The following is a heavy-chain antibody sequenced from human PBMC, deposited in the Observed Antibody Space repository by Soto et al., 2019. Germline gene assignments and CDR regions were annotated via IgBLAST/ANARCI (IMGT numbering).Heavy chain of an antibody. CDR3: AKGSGSSERMNDN. D-gene: IGHD1-26*01. CDR2: ISGSGDDT. CDR1: VVTFITYS. V-gene: IGHV3-23*01. Sequence: WESXRLSCSASVVTFITYSMSWFRQAPGKGLEWVSGISGSGDDTYYAYSVSGRVTISRENDKNTIQMKLNRLRVEDTAIYYCAKGSGSSERMNDNWGQGILVNVSS. J-gene: IGHJ4*02.